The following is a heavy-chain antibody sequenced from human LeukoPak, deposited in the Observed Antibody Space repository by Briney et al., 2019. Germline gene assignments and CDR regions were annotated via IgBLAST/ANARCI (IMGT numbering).Heavy chain of an antibody. J-gene: IGHJ5*02. CDR1: GFTFSSYS. CDR3: ARVRPHIVVVPAARGGFDP. Sequence: GGSLRLSCATSGFTFSSYSMNWVRQAPGKGLEWVSYISSSSSTIYYADSVKGRFTISRDNAKNSLYLQMNSPRAEDTAVYYCARVRPHIVVVPAARGGFDPWGQGTLVTVSS. D-gene: IGHD2-2*01. CDR2: ISSSSSTI. V-gene: IGHV3-48*04.